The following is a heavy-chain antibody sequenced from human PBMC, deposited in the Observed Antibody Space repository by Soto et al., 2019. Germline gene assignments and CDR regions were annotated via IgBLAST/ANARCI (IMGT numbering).Heavy chain of an antibody. CDR3: AKFKAGTYEKYHFDY. CDR2: ITDDGVGT. J-gene: IGHJ4*02. D-gene: IGHD3-10*01. CDR1: GFTFSGYA. V-gene: IGHV3-23*01. Sequence: EVQLLESGGGVVQPGGSLRLSCAASGFTFSGYAMSWVRQASGKGLEWVAGITDDGVGTYYADSVKGRFSISRDNSKNTLYLQMNGLRAEDTALYYCAKFKAGTYEKYHFDYWGQGTLVTVSS.